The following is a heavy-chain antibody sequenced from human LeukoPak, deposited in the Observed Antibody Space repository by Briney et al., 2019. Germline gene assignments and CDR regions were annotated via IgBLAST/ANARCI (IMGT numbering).Heavy chain of an antibody. V-gene: IGHV4-38-2*02. CDR2: IYHSGST. CDR3: AAMTTVTMYSYFFDS. J-gene: IGHJ4*02. Sequence: SETLSLTCTVSGYSVSSGYYWGWIRQPPGKGLGWIRSIYHSGSTYYNPSLKSRVTISVDTSKNQFSLRLTSVTAADTAIYYCAAMTTVTMYSYFFDSWGQGTLLTVSS. D-gene: IGHD4-17*01. CDR1: GYSVSSGYY.